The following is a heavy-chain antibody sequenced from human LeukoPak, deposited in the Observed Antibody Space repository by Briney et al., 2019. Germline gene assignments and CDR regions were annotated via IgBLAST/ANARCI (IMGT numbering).Heavy chain of an antibody. CDR2: MHYSGIT. D-gene: IGHD5-12*01. J-gene: IGHJ4*02. CDR1: GGSFSSGSHY. V-gene: IGHV4-39*01. CDR3: ARYPYSDSGVWQAFDY. Sequence: SETLSLTCIVSGGSFSSGSHYWGWIRQPPGKGLEWIASMHYSGITYHNPSLTSRVTISVDTSKNQFSLRLSSVTAADTAVYYCARYPYSDSGVWQAFDYWGQGTQVTVSS.